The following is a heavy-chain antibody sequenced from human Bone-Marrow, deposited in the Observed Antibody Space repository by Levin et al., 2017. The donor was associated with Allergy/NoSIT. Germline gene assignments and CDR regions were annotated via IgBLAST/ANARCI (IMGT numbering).Heavy chain of an antibody. D-gene: IGHD4-17*01. Sequence: GESLKISCAASGFTFSGSSIYWVRQASGKGLEWVGRIKSKVNSYATAYAASVKGRFTISRDDSKNTAYLQMSSLKTEDTAVYYCSCVDITVTPRREYWGQGTLVAVSS. V-gene: IGHV3-73*01. CDR3: SCVDITVTPRREY. J-gene: IGHJ4*02. CDR2: IKSKVNSYAT. CDR1: GFTFSGSS.